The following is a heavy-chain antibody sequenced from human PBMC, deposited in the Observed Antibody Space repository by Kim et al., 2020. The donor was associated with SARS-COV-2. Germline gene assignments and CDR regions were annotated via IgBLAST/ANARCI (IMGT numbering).Heavy chain of an antibody. D-gene: IGHD7-27*01. Sequence: YHPSLKSRVTISVDTSKNQFSLKLSSVTAADTAVYYCARALGYYYYGMDVWGQGTTVTVSS. CDR3: ARALGYYYYGMDV. V-gene: IGHV4-59*01. J-gene: IGHJ6*02.